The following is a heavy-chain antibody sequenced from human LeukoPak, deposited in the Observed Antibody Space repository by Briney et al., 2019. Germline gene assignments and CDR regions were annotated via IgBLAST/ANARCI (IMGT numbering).Heavy chain of an antibody. D-gene: IGHD3-10*01. V-gene: IGHV3-30*18. CDR1: GFTFSNFG. J-gene: IGHJ6*02. CDR2: ISHDGINK. CDR3: AKCPSTVRENGMDV. Sequence: PGGSLRLSCAASGFTFSNFGMHWVRQAPGKGLEWVAVISHDGINKYYADSVKDRLHISRDNSKNTLYLQMYSLRPEDTAVYYCAKCPSTVRENGMDVWGQGTTVTVSS.